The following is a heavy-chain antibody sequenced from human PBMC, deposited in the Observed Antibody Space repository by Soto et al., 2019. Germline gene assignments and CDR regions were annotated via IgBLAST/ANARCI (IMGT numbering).Heavy chain of an antibody. D-gene: IGHD3-22*01. J-gene: IGHJ4*02. CDR2: ISSSSAI. Sequence: GVSLRLSCAASGFTFSDYSMNWVRQAPGKGLEWVSYISSSSAIYYADSVKGRLIVSRDNAKNSLYVQINSLREEDTAVYYCASCYYDSSGSHFAHWGQQTVVNVSS. CDR3: ASCYYDSSGSHFAH. V-gene: IGHV3-48*02. CDR1: GFTFSDYS.